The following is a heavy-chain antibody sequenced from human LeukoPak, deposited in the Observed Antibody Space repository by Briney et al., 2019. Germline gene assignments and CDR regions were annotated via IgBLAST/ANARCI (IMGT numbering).Heavy chain of an antibody. J-gene: IGHJ4*02. Sequence: ASVKVSCKASGYTFTSYYTHWVRQAPGQGLEWMGWINPNSGGTNYAQKFQGWVTMTRDTSISTAYMELSRLRSDDTAVYYCALGSQLGYFDYWGQGTLVTVSS. CDR1: GYTFTSYY. V-gene: IGHV1-2*04. CDR2: INPNSGGT. CDR3: ALGSQLGYFDY. D-gene: IGHD2-2*01.